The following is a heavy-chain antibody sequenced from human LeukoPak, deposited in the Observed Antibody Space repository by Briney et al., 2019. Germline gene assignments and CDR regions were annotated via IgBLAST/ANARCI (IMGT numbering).Heavy chain of an antibody. Sequence: SETLSLTCTVSGGSISSSSYYWGWIRQPPGKGLEWIGSIYYSGSTYYNPSLKSRVTISLDTSRSQFSLKLTSVTAADTAVYFCARDDAYSSSGLHTGFDIWGQGTMVTVSS. CDR3: ARDDAYSSSGLHTGFDI. CDR2: IYYSGST. J-gene: IGHJ3*02. D-gene: IGHD6-13*01. CDR1: GGSISSSSYY. V-gene: IGHV4-39*07.